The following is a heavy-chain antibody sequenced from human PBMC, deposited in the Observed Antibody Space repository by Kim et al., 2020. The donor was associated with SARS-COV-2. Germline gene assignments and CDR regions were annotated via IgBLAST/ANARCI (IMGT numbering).Heavy chain of an antibody. CDR3: ARRKWGYCSGGGYYAPYDMDV. D-gene: IGHD2-15*01. J-gene: IGHJ6*02. CDR2: IYPGDSLT. Sequence: GESLKISCKGSGYSFSEHWIGWVRQLPGKDLEWMGMIYPGDSLTRYSPSFQGQVTFSADKSISTAYLQWSSLKASDTAMYFCARRKWGYCSGGGYYAPYDMDVWGQGTAVSVSS. CDR1: GYSFSEHW. V-gene: IGHV5-51*01.